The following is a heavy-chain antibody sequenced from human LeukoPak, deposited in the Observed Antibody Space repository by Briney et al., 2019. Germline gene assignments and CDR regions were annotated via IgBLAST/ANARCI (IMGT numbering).Heavy chain of an antibody. D-gene: IGHD6-13*01. CDR2: IDPSDSYT. V-gene: IGHV5-10-1*01. Sequence: GESLKISCKGSGYSFTSYWISWVRQMPGKGLEWMGRIDPSDSYTNYSPSFQGHVTISADKSISTAYLQWSSLKASDTAMYYCARHSSRGSSWYLPVRELDYWGQGTLVTVSS. CDR1: GYSFTSYW. J-gene: IGHJ4*02. CDR3: ARHSSRGSSWYLPVRELDY.